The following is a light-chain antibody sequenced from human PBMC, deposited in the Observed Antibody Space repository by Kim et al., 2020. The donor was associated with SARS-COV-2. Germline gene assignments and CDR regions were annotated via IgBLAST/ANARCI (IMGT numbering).Light chain of an antibody. V-gene: IGLV1-47*01. CDR1: SSNIGNNY. CDR2: RNN. Sequence: GQRVTISCSGNSSNIGNNYVYWYQHVPGTAPEVLIYRNNQRPSGVPDRFSGSKSGTSASLAISGLRSEDEADYYCSTWDDSLSGVVFGGGTQLTVL. J-gene: IGLJ2*01. CDR3: STWDDSLSGVV.